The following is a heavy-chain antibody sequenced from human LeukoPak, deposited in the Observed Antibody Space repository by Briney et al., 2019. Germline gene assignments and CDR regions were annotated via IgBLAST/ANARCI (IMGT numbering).Heavy chain of an antibody. D-gene: IGHD1-26*01. Sequence: SVKVSCKASGYTFTGYYMHWVRQAPGQGLEWMGRIIPILGIANYAQKFQGRVTITADKSTSTAYMELSSLRSEDTAVYYCARLPEGAWGQGTLVTVSS. CDR1: GYTFTGYY. CDR2: IIPILGIA. V-gene: IGHV1-69*02. J-gene: IGHJ5*02. CDR3: ARLPEGA.